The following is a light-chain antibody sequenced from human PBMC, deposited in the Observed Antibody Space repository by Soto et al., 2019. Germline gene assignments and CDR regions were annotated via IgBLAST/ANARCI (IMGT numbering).Light chain of an antibody. CDR1: SGHSNYA. CDR3: QTWGTGVWV. J-gene: IGLJ3*02. Sequence: QSVLTQSPSASASLGASVKLTCTLSSGHSNYAIAWHQQQPEKGPRYLMKLNSDGSHSKGDGIPDRFSGSSSGAARYLTISRLQSEDEADYYCQTWGTGVWVFGGGTKLTVL. CDR2: LNSDGSH. V-gene: IGLV4-69*01.